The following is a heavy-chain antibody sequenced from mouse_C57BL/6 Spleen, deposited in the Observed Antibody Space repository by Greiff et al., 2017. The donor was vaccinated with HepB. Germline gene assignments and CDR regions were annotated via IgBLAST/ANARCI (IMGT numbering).Heavy chain of an antibody. CDR1: GYTFTDYY. CDR3: ARSAQAHDY. D-gene: IGHD3-2*02. V-gene: IGHV1-19*01. J-gene: IGHJ2*01. Sequence: EVQLQQSGPVLVKPGASVKMSCKASGYTFTDYYMNWVKQSHGKSLEWIGVINPYNGGTSYNQKFKGKATLTVDKSSSTAYMELNSLTSEDSAVYYCARSAQAHDYWGQGTTLTVSS. CDR2: INPYNGGT.